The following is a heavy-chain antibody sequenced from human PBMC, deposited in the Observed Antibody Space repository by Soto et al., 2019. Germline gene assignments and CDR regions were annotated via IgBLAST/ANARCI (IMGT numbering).Heavy chain of an antibody. V-gene: IGHV3-33*01. D-gene: IGHD5-18*01. CDR2: IWYDGSNK. CDR1: GFTFSSYG. CDR3: ARDLSTAMVQDY. Sequence: QVQLVESGGGVVQPGRSLRLSCAASGFTFSSYGMHRVRQAPGKGLEWVAVIWYDGSNKYYADSVKGRFIISRDNSKNTLYLQMNSLRAEDTAVYYCARDLSTAMVQDYWGQGTLVTVSA. J-gene: IGHJ4*02.